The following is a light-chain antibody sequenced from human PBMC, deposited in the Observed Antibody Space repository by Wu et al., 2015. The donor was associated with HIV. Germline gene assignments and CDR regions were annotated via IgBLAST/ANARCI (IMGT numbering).Light chain of an antibody. CDR1: QSVGSY. V-gene: IGKV3-11*01. J-gene: IGKJ3*01. CDR3: QQRGNWPLFT. Sequence: EIVLTQSPATLSFSPGERATLSCRASQSVGSYLAWYQKKPGQAPRLLIYNASDRATGIPARFSGSGSGTDFTLTISSLEPEDFAVYYCQQRGNWPLFTFGPGTKVDIK. CDR2: NAS.